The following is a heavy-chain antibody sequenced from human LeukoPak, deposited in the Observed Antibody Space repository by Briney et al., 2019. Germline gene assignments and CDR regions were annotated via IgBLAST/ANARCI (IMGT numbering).Heavy chain of an antibody. Sequence: GGSLRLSCAASGFTFSSYAMSWVRQAPGEGLEWVSAISGSGGSTYYADSVKGRFTISRDNSKNTLYLQMNSLRAEDTAVYYCAKTPQMTVSSRDYWGQGTLVTVSS. CDR2: ISGSGGST. D-gene: IGHD4-17*01. J-gene: IGHJ4*02. CDR1: GFTFSSYA. CDR3: AKTPQMTVSSRDY. V-gene: IGHV3-23*01.